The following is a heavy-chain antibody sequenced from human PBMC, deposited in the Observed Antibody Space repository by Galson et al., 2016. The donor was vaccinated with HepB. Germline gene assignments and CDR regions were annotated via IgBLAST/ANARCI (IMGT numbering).Heavy chain of an antibody. D-gene: IGHD2-15*01. CDR1: SFTFSTYG. CDR2: IGHDGSYT. V-gene: IGHV3-33*01. Sequence: SLRLSCAASSFTFSTYGMHWVRQAPGKGLEWVAVIGHDGSYTNYVDSVKGRFTISRDNSKNTLYLQFNSLRDEDTAVYYCARDLAVGRYFDYCGQGTLVTVSS. J-gene: IGHJ4*02. CDR3: ARDLAVGRYFDY.